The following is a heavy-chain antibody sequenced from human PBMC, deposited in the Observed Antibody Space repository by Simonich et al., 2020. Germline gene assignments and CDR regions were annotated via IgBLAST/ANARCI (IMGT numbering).Heavy chain of an antibody. CDR3: ARWTATGYYFDY. CDR2: IYSGGST. D-gene: IGHD1-1*01. V-gene: IGHV3-53*01. J-gene: IGHJ4*02. CDR1: GFTVSSNY. Sequence: EVQLVESGGGLIQPGGSLRLSCAASGFTVSSNYMSWVRQAPGKGLELVSVIYSGGSTYSADSVKGRFTISRDNSKNTLYLQINSLRAEDTAVYYCARWTATGYYFDYWGQGTLVTVSS.